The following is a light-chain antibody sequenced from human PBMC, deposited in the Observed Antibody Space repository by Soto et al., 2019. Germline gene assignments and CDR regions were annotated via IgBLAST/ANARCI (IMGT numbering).Light chain of an antibody. Sequence: EIVMTQSPATLSVSPGERATLSCRASQSVRSNLAWYQQKPGQAPRLLIYGASTRATGIPARFSGSGSGTDFTLTISSLQSEDFAVYYCQQYNNWPGWTFGQGTKVEIK. V-gene: IGKV3-15*01. J-gene: IGKJ1*01. CDR1: QSVRSN. CDR2: GAS. CDR3: QQYNNWPGWT.